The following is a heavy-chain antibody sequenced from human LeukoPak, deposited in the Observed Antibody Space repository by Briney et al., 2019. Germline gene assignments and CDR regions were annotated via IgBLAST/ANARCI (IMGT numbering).Heavy chain of an antibody. CDR1: GGSFSGYY. V-gene: IGHV4-34*01. CDR3: ARGYCSGGSCYGAFDI. J-gene: IGHJ3*02. D-gene: IGHD2-15*01. Sequence: SETLSLTCAVYGGSFSGYYWSWIHQPPGKGLEWIGEINHSGSTNYNPSLKSRVTISVDTSKNQFSLKLSSVTAADTAVYYCARGYCSGGSCYGAFDIWGQGTMVTVSS. CDR2: INHSGST.